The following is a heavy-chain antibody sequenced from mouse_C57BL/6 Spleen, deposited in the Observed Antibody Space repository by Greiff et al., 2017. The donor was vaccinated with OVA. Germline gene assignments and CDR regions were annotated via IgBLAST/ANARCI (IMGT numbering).Heavy chain of an antibody. V-gene: IGHV14-4*01. Sequence: EVQLQQSGAELVRPGASVKLSCTASGFNIKDDYMHWVKQRPEQGLEWIGWIDPENGDTEYASKFQGKATITADTSSNTAYLQLSSLTSEDTAVYYCTRYYYGSSPFGYWGQGTTLTVSS. J-gene: IGHJ2*01. CDR1: GFNIKDDY. CDR2: IDPENGDT. CDR3: TRYYYGSSPFGY. D-gene: IGHD1-1*01.